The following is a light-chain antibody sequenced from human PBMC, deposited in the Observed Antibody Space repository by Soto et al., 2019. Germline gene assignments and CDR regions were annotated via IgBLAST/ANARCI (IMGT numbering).Light chain of an antibody. CDR1: QSISSW. Sequence: DIQMTQSPSTLSASVGDRVTITCRASQSISSWLAWYQQKPGKAPKLLIYKASNLESGVPSRCIGSGSGTEFNLTISSLKPDDSATYYCQQYNNNWTFGQGTKVEIK. CDR3: QQYNNNWT. J-gene: IGKJ1*01. V-gene: IGKV1-5*03. CDR2: KAS.